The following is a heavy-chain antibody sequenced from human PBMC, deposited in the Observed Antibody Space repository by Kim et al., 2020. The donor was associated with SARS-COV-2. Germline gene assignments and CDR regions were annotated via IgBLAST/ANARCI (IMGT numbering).Heavy chain of an antibody. CDR1: GGSISSGGYY. J-gene: IGHJ4*02. CDR2: IYYSGST. V-gene: IGHV4-31*03. CDR3: ARGSSMVRGVTYFDY. Sequence: SETLSLTCTVSGGSISSGGYYWSWIRQHPGKGLEWIGYIYYSGSTYYNPSLKSRVTISVDTSKNQFSLKLSSVTAADTAVYYCARGSSMVRGVTYFDYWGQGTLVTVSS. D-gene: IGHD3-10*01.